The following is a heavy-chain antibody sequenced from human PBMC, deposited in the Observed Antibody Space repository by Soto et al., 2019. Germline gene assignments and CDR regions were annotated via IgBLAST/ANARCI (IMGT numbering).Heavy chain of an antibody. Sequence: EVQLVESGGGLVQPGRSLKLSCAASGFTFDNYEMKWVRQAPGKGREWVSYISGSGSNLYYADYVKGRFTIARDNAKNSLFLQMNGLRVDDTAVYYCTRGGIVTTLISGTFDYWGQGALVTVSS. CDR3: TRGGIVTTLISGTFDY. CDR2: ISGSGSNL. J-gene: IGHJ4*02. V-gene: IGHV3-48*03. D-gene: IGHD3-10*01. CDR1: GFTFDNYE.